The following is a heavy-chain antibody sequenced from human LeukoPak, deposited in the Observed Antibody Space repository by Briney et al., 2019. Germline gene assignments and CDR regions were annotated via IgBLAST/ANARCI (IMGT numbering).Heavy chain of an antibody. CDR3: ARDGGTMYYYYYMDV. CDR1: GGSISSSDYY. D-gene: IGHD1-14*01. V-gene: IGHV4-30-4*01. CDR2: IYYSGST. J-gene: IGHJ6*03. Sequence: PSQTLSLTCTVSGGSISSSDYYWSWIRQPPGKGLEWIGYIYYSGSTSYNPSLKSRVTISVDTSKNQFSLKLTSVTAADTAVYYCARDGGTMYYYYYMDVWGKGTTVTVSS.